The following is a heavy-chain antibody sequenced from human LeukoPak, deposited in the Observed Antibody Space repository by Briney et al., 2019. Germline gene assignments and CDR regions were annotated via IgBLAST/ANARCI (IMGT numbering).Heavy chain of an antibody. CDR2: INHSGST. D-gene: IGHD3-10*01. V-gene: IGHV4-34*01. CDR3: ARDGPGGGLDY. Sequence: SETLSLTCAVYGGSFSGYYWSWIRQPPGKGLEWIGEINHSGSTNYNPSLKSRVTISVDTSRNQFSLKLSSVTAADTAVYYCARDGPGGGLDYWGQGTLVTVSS. CDR1: GGSFSGYY. J-gene: IGHJ4*02.